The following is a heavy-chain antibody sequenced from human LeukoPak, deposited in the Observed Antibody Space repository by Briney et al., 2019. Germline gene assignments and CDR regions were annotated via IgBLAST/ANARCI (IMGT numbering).Heavy chain of an antibody. D-gene: IGHD2-8*01. CDR1: DSSITSTYY. CDR2: VFRLQTVST. CDR3: ARVLHAPYLIDS. V-gene: IGHV4-38-2*02. J-gene: IGHJ4*02. Sequence: PSETLSLTCTVSDSSITSTYYWAWFRQPPGKGLEWIATVFRLQTVSTFYNPSLESRVTMSLDPSQNQFSLNLTSVTAADTALYFCARVLHAPYLIDSWGQGTLVTVSS.